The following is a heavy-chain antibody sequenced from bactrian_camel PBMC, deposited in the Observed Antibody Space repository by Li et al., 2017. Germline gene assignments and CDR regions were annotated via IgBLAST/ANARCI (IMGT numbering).Heavy chain of an antibody. CDR1: GLPGSHNC. CDR3: AAGRADGGRSCALGRYDYNF. J-gene: IGHJ4*01. D-gene: IGHD6*01. CDR2: IYSGAYTP. V-gene: IGHV3S40*01. Sequence: VQLVESGGGSVQAGGSLRLACEASGLPGSHNCMGWLRHAPGKEREGVAAIYSGAYTPYHADSVKGRFSISRDFAKNTVYLQMNSLKPEDTAVCYCAAGRADGGRSCALGRYDYNFWGQGTQVTVS.